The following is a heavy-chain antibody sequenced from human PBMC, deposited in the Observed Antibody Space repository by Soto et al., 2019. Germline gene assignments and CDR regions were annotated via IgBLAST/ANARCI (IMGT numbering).Heavy chain of an antibody. CDR2: ISAYNGNT. J-gene: IGHJ4*02. V-gene: IGHV1-18*01. CDR1: GYTFTSYG. D-gene: IGHD3-9*01. Sequence: QVQLVQSGAEVKKPGASVKVSCKASGYTFTSYGISWVRQAPGQGLEWMGWISAYNGNTNYAQKLQGRVTMTTDTSTSTASMELRRQRSDDKAVYYCARDTYYGILTVLDYWGQGTLVTVSS. CDR3: ARDTYYGILTVLDY.